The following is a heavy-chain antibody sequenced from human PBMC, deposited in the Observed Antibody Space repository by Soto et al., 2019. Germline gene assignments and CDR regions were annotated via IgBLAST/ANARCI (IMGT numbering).Heavy chain of an antibody. Sequence: SQTLSLTCAISGAIVSRKSAAWNWSSQSPSRGLEWLGRTYYRSKWYNDYAVSVKSRITINPDTSKNQFSLQLNSVTPEDTAVYYCATFLSTTSPDVWGQGTTVTVSS. D-gene: IGHD2-2*01. J-gene: IGHJ6*02. CDR2: TYYRSKWYN. V-gene: IGHV6-1*01. CDR3: ATFLSTTSPDV. CDR1: GAIVSRKSAA.